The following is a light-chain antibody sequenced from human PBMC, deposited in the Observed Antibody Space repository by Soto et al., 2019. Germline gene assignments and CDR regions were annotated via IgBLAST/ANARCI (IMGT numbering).Light chain of an antibody. CDR2: EVS. CDR3: SSNAGSNNLV. CDR1: SSDVGDYNY. Sequence: QAVVTQPPSASGTPGQSVTIPCTGTSSDVGDYNYVSWYQQHPGKAPKLVIYEVSRRPSGVPDRFSGSKSGNTASLTVSGLQAEDEADYYCSSNAGSNNLVFGGGTKLTVL. V-gene: IGLV2-8*01. J-gene: IGLJ2*01.